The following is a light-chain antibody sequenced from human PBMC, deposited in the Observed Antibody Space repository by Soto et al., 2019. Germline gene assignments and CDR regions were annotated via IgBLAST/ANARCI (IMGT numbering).Light chain of an antibody. CDR3: MQALQTPRT. CDR1: QSLLHSNGYNY. J-gene: IGKJ1*01. CDR2: LGS. V-gene: IGKV2-28*01. Sequence: DIVMTQSPLSLPVTPGEPASISCRSSQSLLHSNGYNYLDWYLQKPGQSPQLLIYLGSNRASGVPDRFSGSGSVTDFTLKISRVEADDGGVYYCMQALQTPRTFGQGTKVEIK.